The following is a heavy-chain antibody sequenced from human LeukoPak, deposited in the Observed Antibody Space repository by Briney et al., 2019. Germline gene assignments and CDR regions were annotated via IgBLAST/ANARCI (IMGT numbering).Heavy chain of an antibody. V-gene: IGHV4-61*01. CDR2: IYYSGST. D-gene: IGHD2-15*01. J-gene: IGHJ4*02. CDR1: GGSVSSGSYY. CDR3: ARGSGYCSGGSCYEIDY. Sequence: KPSETPSLTCTASGGSVSSGSYYWSWIRQPTGKGLEWIGYIYYSGSTNYNPSLKSRVTISVDTSKNQFSLKLSSVTAADTAVYYCARGSGYCSGGSCYEIDYWGQGTLVTVSS.